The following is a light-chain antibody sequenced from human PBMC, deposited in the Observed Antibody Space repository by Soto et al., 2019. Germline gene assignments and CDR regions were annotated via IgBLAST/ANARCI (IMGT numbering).Light chain of an antibody. Sequence: DIQMTQSPSTLYASVGDRVTITCRASQSISRSLAWYQQKPGKAPKLLIYRSSSLETGVTWRFSGSGAGTEFTLAISSLQPDVFAYYCCQQYKNYWTFGQGTKGEIK. CDR1: QSISRS. CDR3: QQYKNYWT. J-gene: IGKJ1*01. CDR2: RSS. V-gene: IGKV1-5*03.